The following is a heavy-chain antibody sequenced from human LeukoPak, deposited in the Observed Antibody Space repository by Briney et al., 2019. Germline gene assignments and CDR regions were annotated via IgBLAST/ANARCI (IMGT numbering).Heavy chain of an antibody. J-gene: IGHJ4*02. CDR3: ARGSGSSSAGRRVYFDY. V-gene: IGHV3-74*01. D-gene: IGHD6-6*01. Sequence: GGSLRLSCAASGFTFSSYWMHWVRQAPGKGLVWVSHINSDGSSTSYADSVKGRFTISRDNAKNTLYLQMNSLRAEDTAVYYCARGSGSSSAGRRVYFDYWGQGTLVTVSS. CDR1: GFTFSSYW. CDR2: INSDGSST.